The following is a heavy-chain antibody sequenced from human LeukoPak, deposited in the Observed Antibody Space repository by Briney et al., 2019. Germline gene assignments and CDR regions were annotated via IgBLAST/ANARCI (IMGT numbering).Heavy chain of an antibody. CDR3: ARDSDYYDSSGYPDY. Sequence: ASVKVSCKASGYTFTSYGISWVRQAPGQGLEWMGWINAYNGNINYAQKLQGRVTTTTDTSTSTAYMELRSLRSDDTAVYYCARDSDYYDSSGYPDYWGQGTLVTVSS. CDR1: GYTFTSYG. CDR2: INAYNGNI. J-gene: IGHJ4*02. V-gene: IGHV1-18*01. D-gene: IGHD3-22*01.